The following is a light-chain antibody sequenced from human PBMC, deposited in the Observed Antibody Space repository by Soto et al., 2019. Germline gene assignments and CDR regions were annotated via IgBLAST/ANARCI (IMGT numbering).Light chain of an antibody. J-gene: IGKJ3*01. Sequence: EIVLTQSPGTLSLSPGERATLSCRASQSISSSYLAWYQQKPGQAPRLLDYGASISATGIPDRFSGSGSGTDFTLTISRLEPKDFAVYYCEKYSISLFTFGPGTKVDIK. V-gene: IGKV3-20*01. CDR1: QSISSSY. CDR2: GAS. CDR3: EKYSISLFT.